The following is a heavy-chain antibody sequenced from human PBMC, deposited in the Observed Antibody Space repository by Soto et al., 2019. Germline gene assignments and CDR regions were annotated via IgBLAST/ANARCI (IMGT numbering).Heavy chain of an antibody. V-gene: IGHV3-11*06. CDR2: ISPGSSYP. D-gene: IGHD3-9*01. CDR1: GFTFGDSY. CDR3: VRGGGGGLVDP. J-gene: IGHJ4*02. Sequence: QVQLVESGGGLVPPGGSLRLSCAGSGFTFGDSYMSWIRQAPGKGLEWLSYISPGSSYPAYADSVKGRFTISRDNAKRSQSVQMISRTVEDTAMYYCVRGGGGGLVDPWGQGTMVSVSS.